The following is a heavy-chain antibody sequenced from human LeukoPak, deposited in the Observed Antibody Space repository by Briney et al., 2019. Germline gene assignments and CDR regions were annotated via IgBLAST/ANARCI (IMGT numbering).Heavy chain of an antibody. CDR2: INSDGSST. J-gene: IGHJ4*02. D-gene: IGHD3-10*01. Sequence: GGSLRLSCVASGFTFSSYWMHWVRQAPGKGLVWVSRINSDGSSTSYADSVKGRFTISRDNAKNTLYLQMNSLRAEDTAVYYCARVLTAWFGESYADYWGQGTLVTVSS. CDR1: GFTFSSYW. CDR3: ARVLTAWFGESYADY. V-gene: IGHV3-74*01.